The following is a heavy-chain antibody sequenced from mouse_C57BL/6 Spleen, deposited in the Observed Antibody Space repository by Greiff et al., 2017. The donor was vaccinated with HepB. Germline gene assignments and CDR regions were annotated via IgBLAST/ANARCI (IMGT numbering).Heavy chain of an antibody. V-gene: IGHV5-17*01. D-gene: IGHD2-4*01. CDR2: ISSGSSTI. CDR1: GFTFSDYG. J-gene: IGHJ3*01. Sequence: EVQLVESGGGLVKPGGSLKLSCAASGFTFSDYGMHWVRQAPEKGLEWVAYISSGSSTIYYADTVKGRFTISRDNAKNTLFLQMTSLRSEDTAMYYCAREGDYDVDWFAYWGQGTLVTVSA. CDR3: AREGDYDVDWFAY.